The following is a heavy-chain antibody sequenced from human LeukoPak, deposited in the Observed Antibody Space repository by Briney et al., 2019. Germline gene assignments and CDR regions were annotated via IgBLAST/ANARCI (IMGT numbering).Heavy chain of an antibody. CDR2: ISGSGGST. J-gene: IGHJ4*02. CDR3: AKGNCRGTSCYSDY. V-gene: IGHV3-23*01. CDR1: GFTFSSYA. D-gene: IGHD2-2*02. Sequence: PGGSLRLSCAASGFTFSSYAMRWVRQAPGKGLEWVSGISGSGGSTYYADSVKGRFTIARDNSKNTLYLQMNSLRAEDTAVYYCAKGNCRGTSCYSDYWGQGTLATVSS.